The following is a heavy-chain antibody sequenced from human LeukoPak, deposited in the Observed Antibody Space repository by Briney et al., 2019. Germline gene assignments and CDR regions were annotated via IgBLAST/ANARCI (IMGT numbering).Heavy chain of an antibody. D-gene: IGHD1-1*01. CDR3: TRVEETTTTAAIIRKYSYYYYYMDV. CDR2: IKQDGSEK. J-gene: IGHJ6*03. CDR1: GFTFSTHR. V-gene: IGHV3-7*01. Sequence: GGSLRLSCAASGFTFSTHRMSWVRQAPGKGLEWVANIKQDGSEKHYVDSVKGRFTISRDNAKNSLYLQMSSLRAEDTAVYYCTRVEETTTTAAIIRKYSYYYYYMDVWGKGNTVTVSS.